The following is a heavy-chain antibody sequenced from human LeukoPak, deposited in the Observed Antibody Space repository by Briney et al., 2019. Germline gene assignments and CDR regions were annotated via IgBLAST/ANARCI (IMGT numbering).Heavy chain of an antibody. CDR1: GGSISSSSYY. CDR3: ARGVTTVTPLNYYYYYMDV. D-gene: IGHD4-17*01. V-gene: IGHV4-39*07. CDR2: IYYSGST. J-gene: IGHJ6*03. Sequence: SETLSLTCTVSGGSISSSSYYWGWIRQPPGKGLEWIGTIYYSGSTYYNPSLKSRVTISVDTSKNQFSLRLSSVTAADTAVYYCARGVTTVTPLNYYYYYMDVWGKGTTVTVSS.